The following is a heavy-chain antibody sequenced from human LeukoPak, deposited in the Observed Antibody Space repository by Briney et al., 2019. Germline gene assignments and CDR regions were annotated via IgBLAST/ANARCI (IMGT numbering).Heavy chain of an antibody. CDR1: GFTFSDYY. V-gene: IGHV3-23*01. Sequence: GGSLRLSCAASGFTFSDYYMSWIRQAPGKGLEWVSAISGSGGSTYYADSVKGRFTISRDNSKNTLYLQMNSLRAEDTAVYYCAKGGKEYDSSGYYYSNDAFDIWGQGTVVTVSS. CDR2: ISGSGGST. CDR3: AKGGKEYDSSGYYYSNDAFDI. J-gene: IGHJ3*02. D-gene: IGHD3-22*01.